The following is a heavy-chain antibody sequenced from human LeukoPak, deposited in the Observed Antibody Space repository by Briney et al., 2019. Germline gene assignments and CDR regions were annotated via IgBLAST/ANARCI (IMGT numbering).Heavy chain of an antibody. CDR2: IHPNSGGT. D-gene: IGHD5-12*01. Sequence: ASVKVSCKTSGYTFTDYYIHWVRQAPGQGPEWMGRIHPNSGGTNYAQKFQGRVTITTDESTSTAYMELSSLRSEDTAVYYCARGARSGYDSPVDYWGQGTLVTVSS. J-gene: IGHJ4*02. CDR3: ARGARSGYDSPVDY. V-gene: IGHV1-2*06. CDR1: GYTFTDYY.